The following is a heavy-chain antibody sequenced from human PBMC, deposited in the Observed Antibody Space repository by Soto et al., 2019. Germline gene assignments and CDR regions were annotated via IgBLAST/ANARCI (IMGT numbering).Heavy chain of an antibody. CDR2: IYYSGST. J-gene: IGHJ5*02. D-gene: IGHD3-9*01. CDR1: GGSISSYY. V-gene: IGHV4-59*01. Sequence: SETLSLTCTVSGGSISSYYWSWIRQPPGKGLEWIGYIYYSGSTNYNPSLKSRVTISVDTSKNQFSLKLSSVTAADTAVYYCARTLTGTGFDPWGQRTLVTVPS. CDR3: ARTLTGTGFDP.